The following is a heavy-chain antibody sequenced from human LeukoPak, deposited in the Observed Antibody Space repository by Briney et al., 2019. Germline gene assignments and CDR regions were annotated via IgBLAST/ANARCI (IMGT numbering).Heavy chain of an antibody. CDR2: IRRKGQSYTT. V-gene: IGHV3-72*01. J-gene: IGHJ3*02. CDR3: SRDGGEGGNSAFDI. Sequence: GGSLRLSCAASGFTFSDYILDWVRQAPGKGLEWVGRIRRKGQSYTTEYTASVKGRFTVSRDDSKNSLYLHMNNLKTEDSAVYYCSRDGGEGGNSAFDIWGQGTLVTVPS. D-gene: IGHD3-16*01. CDR1: GFTFSDYI.